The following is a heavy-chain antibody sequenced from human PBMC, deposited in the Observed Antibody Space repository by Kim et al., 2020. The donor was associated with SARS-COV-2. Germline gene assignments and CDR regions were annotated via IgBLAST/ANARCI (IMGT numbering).Heavy chain of an antibody. D-gene: IGHD2-15*01. CDR1: GGSISSYY. Sequence: SETLSLTCTVSGGSISSYYWSWIRQPPGKGLEWIGYIYYSGSTNYNPSLKSRVTISVDTSKNQFSLKLSSVTAADTAVYYCARAGIYCSGGSCYPGSLRFDPWGQGTLVTVSS. CDR2: IYYSGST. CDR3: ARAGIYCSGGSCYPGSLRFDP. V-gene: IGHV4-59*01. J-gene: IGHJ5*02.